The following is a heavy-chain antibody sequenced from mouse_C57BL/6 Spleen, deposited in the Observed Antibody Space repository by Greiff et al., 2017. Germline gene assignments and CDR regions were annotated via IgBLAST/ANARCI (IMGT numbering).Heavy chain of an antibody. Sequence: QVQLQQPGAELVKPGASVTLSCKASGYTFTSYWMQWVKQRPGQGLEWIGEIDPSDSYTNYNRKFKGKATLTVDTSSSTAYMQLSSLTSEDSAVYYCAKGYSNYRGLADWGQGTLVTVSA. D-gene: IGHD2-5*01. CDR3: AKGYSNYRGLAD. CDR2: IDPSDSYT. J-gene: IGHJ3*01. V-gene: IGHV1-50*01. CDR1: GYTFTSYW.